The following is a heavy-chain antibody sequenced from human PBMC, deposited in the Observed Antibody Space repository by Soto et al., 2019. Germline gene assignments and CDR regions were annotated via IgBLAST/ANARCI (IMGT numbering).Heavy chain of an antibody. CDR1: GFTFDDYT. V-gene: IGHV3-43*01. J-gene: IGHJ6*02. D-gene: IGHD3-3*01. CDR3: AKEIGATTIFVVFRGVENLSGMDV. CDR2: ISWDGNAT. Sequence: VETGGAVVQPGGSLKLSCAASGFTFDDYTIHWVRQASGKGPEWVYLISWDGNATCDGNSVKGRFTISRDNSNNSLSLQMTRLRPEETALYYCAKEIGATTIFVVFRGVENLSGMDVWGPGITLTVSS.